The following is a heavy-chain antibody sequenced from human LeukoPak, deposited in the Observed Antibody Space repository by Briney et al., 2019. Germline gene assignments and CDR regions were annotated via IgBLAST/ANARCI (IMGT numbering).Heavy chain of an antibody. V-gene: IGHV3-11*01. Sequence: GGSLRLSCAASGFTFSDYYMSWIRQAPGKGLQWVSYITNSGSTIYYADSVKGRFTISRDNAKKSLYLQMNNLRAEDTAVYYCARGSRYYYGSGSYPFDYWGQGTLDTVSS. CDR3: ARGSRYYYGSGSYPFDY. CDR2: ITNSGSTI. CDR1: GFTFSDYY. J-gene: IGHJ4*02. D-gene: IGHD3-10*01.